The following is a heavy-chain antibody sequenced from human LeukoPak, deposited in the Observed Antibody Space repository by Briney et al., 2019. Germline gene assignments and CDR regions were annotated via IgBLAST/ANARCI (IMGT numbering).Heavy chain of an antibody. V-gene: IGHV3-48*04. D-gene: IGHD5-18*01. J-gene: IGHJ3*02. CDR3: ASKLWSDAFDI. CDR2: ISSSSSTI. CDR1: GFTFSSYS. Sequence: PGGSLRLSCAASGFTFSSYSMNWVRQAPGKGLEWVSYISSSSSTIYYADSVKGRFTISRDNAKNSLYLQMNSLRAEDTAVYYCASKLWSDAFDIWGQGTMVTVSS.